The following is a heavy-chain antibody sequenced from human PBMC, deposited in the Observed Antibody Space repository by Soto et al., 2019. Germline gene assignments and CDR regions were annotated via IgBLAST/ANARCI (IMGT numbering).Heavy chain of an antibody. CDR1: GYTFTGYY. J-gene: IGHJ5*02. V-gene: IGHV1-2*02. Sequence: QVQLVQSGAEVKKPGASVKVSCKASGYTFTGYYMHWVRQAPGQGLEWMGWTNPNSGGTNYARKFQGRVTMTRDTSISTAYMELSRLRSDDTAVYYCARVAEFYWFDPWGQGTLVTVSS. CDR3: ARVAEFYWFDP. D-gene: IGHD6-13*01. CDR2: TNPNSGGT.